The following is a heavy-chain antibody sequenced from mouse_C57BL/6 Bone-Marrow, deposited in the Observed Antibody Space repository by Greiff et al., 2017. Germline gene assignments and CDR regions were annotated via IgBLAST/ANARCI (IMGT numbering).Heavy chain of an antibody. D-gene: IGHD1-1*01. J-gene: IGHJ2*01. CDR3: TRSLIYYGTNY. CDR1: GFNIQDYY. V-gene: IGHV14-2*01. Sequence: VQLQQSGAELVKPGASVKLSCTASGFNIQDYYIHWVKQRTEQGLEWIGRIDPEDGETKSAPKFQDKATITADTSSNTAYLQLSSLPSEDTAVYYCTRSLIYYGTNYWGQGTTLTVSS. CDR2: IDPEDGET.